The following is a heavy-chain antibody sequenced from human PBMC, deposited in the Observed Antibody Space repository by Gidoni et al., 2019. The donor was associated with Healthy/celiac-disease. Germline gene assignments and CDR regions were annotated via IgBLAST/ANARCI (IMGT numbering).Heavy chain of an antibody. J-gene: IGHJ4*02. CDR1: GFTFSNAW. Sequence: EVQLVESGGGLVKPGGSLRLSCAASGFTFSNAWMSWVRQAPGKGLEWVGRIKSKTDGGTTDYAAPVKGRFTISRDDSKNTLYLQMNSLKTEDTAVYYCTTLNTYYYDSSGYYPDFDYWGQGTLVTVSS. V-gene: IGHV3-15*01. D-gene: IGHD3-22*01. CDR3: TTLNTYYYDSSGYYPDFDY. CDR2: IKSKTDGGTT.